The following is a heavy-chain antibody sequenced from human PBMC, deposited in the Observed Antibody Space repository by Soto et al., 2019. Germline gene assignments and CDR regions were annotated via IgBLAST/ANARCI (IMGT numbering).Heavy chain of an antibody. D-gene: IGHD1-26*01. V-gene: IGHV3-33*01. J-gene: IGHJ4*02. CDR2: IWYDASNK. CDR1: GFTFRTYG. Sequence: VQLVESGGGVVQPGRSLRLSCAASGFTFRTYGMYWVRQAPGKGLEWVAVIWYDASNKYYADSVKGRFTISRDNSENTLYLQMNSLRADDTAVYYCARGRVDGGELDLWGQETLVTVSS. CDR3: ARGRVDGGELDL.